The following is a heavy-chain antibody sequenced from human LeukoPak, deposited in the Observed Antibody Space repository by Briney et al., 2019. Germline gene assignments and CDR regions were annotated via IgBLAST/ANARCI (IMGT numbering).Heavy chain of an antibody. J-gene: IGHJ6*02. CDR3: AREQVVVGRGYYGMDV. V-gene: IGHV3-66*01. D-gene: IGHD2-2*01. Sequence: GGSLRLSCAASGFTVSSNYMNWVRQAPGKGLGWVSVMNSGGSTFYGDSVKGRFTISRDNSMNTLYLQMNSLRVDDTAVYYCAREQVVVGRGYYGMDVWGQGTTVTVSS. CDR1: GFTVSSNY. CDR2: MNSGGST.